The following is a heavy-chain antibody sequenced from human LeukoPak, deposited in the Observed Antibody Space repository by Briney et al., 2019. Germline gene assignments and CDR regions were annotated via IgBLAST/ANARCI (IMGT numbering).Heavy chain of an antibody. J-gene: IGHJ6*02. V-gene: IGHV4-31*03. CDR1: GGSISSGVYY. CDR2: IYYSGST. Sequence: SETLSLTCTVSGGSISSGVYYWSWIRQHPGKGLEWIGYIYYSGSTYSNPSLKSRLTMSVDISKNQFSLKLSSVTAADTAVYYCARVRTPYGYYGMDVWGQGTTVTVSS. D-gene: IGHD3-10*01. CDR3: ARVRTPYGYYGMDV.